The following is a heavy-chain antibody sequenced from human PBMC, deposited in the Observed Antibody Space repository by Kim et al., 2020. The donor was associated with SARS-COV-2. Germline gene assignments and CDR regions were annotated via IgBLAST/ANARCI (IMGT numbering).Heavy chain of an antibody. CDR2: ISYDGSNK. CDR1: GFTFSSYA. D-gene: IGHD2-2*01. Sequence: GGSLRLSCAASGFTFSSYAMHWVRQAPGKGLEWVAVISYDGSNKYYADSVKGRFTISRDNSKNTLYLQMNSLRAEDTAVYYCARDPLGYCSSTSCYLDYWGQGTLVTVSS. J-gene: IGHJ4*02. CDR3: ARDPLGYCSSTSCYLDY. V-gene: IGHV3-30*04.